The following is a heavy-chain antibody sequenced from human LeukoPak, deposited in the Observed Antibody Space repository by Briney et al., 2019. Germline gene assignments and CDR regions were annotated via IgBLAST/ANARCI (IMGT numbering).Heavy chain of an antibody. Sequence: SETLSLTCTVSGGSISSYYWSWIRQPAGKGLEWIGRIYTSGSTNCNPSLKSRVTMSVATSKNQFPLKLSSVTAADTAVYSCARGAPGRVYYSSMDVWGKGTTVTVSS. CDR2: IYTSGST. CDR3: ARGAPGRVYYSSMDV. V-gene: IGHV4-4*07. J-gene: IGHJ6*03. CDR1: GGSISSYY.